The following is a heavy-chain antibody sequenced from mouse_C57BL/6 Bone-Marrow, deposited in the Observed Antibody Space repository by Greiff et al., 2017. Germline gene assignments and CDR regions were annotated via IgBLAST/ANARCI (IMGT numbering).Heavy chain of an antibody. J-gene: IGHJ3*01. CDR1: GFTFSSYG. CDR3: ARQGAY. V-gene: IGHV5-6*01. CDR2: ISSGGSYT. Sequence: EVQVVESGGDLVKPGGSLKLSCAASGFTFSSYGMSWVRQTPDKRLEWVATISSGGSYTYYPDSVKGRFTISRDNAKNTLYLQMSSLKSEDTARYYCARQGAYWGQGTLVTVSA.